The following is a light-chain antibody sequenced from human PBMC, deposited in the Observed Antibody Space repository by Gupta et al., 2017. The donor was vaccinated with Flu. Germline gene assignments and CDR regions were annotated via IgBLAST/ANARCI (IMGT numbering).Light chain of an antibody. Sequence: DIQMTQSPSTLSASVGDRVTITCRASQSISSWLAWYQQKPGKAPKLLIYKASSLESGVPSRFSGSGSGTEFTLTISSLHPDDFATYYCQQENSSSSTFGPGTKLEIK. V-gene: IGKV1-5*03. CDR2: KAS. J-gene: IGKJ2*01. CDR3: QQENSSSST. CDR1: QSISSW.